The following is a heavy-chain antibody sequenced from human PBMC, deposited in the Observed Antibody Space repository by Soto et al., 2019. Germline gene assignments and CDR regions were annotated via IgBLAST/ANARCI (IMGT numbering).Heavy chain of an antibody. D-gene: IGHD6-19*01. CDR3: ARDSSGWYAYYYYGMEV. Sequence: ASLKVSCKASGYTFTSYAMHWVRQARGQRLEWMGWINAGNGNTKYSQKFQGRVTITRDTSASTAYMELSSLRSEDTAVYYCARDSSGWYAYYYYGMEVWGQGTTVTVS. J-gene: IGHJ6*01. V-gene: IGHV1-3*01. CDR2: INAGNGNT. CDR1: GYTFTSYA.